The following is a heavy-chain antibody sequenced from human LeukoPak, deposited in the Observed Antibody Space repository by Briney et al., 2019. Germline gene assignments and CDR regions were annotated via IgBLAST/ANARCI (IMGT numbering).Heavy chain of an antibody. CDR1: GFTFSTNA. D-gene: IGHD5-24*01. CDR3: AKDFEGRLQPLDY. CDR2: ISSGDNT. J-gene: IGHJ4*02. V-gene: IGHV3-23*01. Sequence: PGGSLRLSCAASGFTFSTNAMSWARQAPGKGLEWVSGISSGDNTYYVDSVKGRFTISRDNSKNTLFLQMNSLRAEDTAVYYCAKDFEGRLQPLDYWGQGTLVTVSS.